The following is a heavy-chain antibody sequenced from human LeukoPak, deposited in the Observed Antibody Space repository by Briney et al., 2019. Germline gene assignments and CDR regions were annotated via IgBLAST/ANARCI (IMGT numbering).Heavy chain of an antibody. Sequence: GGSLRLSCAASGFTFSSYGMHWVRQAPGKGLEWVAVIWYDGSNKYYADSVKGRFTISRDNSKNTLYLQMNSLRAEDTAVYYCAREGLRSYGPDYWGQGTLVTVSS. CDR3: AREGLRSYGPDY. D-gene: IGHD5-18*01. V-gene: IGHV3-33*01. CDR1: GFTFSSYG. CDR2: IWYDGSNK. J-gene: IGHJ4*02.